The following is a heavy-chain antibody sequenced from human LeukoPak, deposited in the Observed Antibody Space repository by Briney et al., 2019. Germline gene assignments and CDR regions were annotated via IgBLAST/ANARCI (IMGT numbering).Heavy chain of an antibody. V-gene: IGHV3-23*01. D-gene: IGHD1-1*01. CDR1: AFTFSNHG. Sequence: GGSLRLSCAASAFTFSNHGMNWVRQAPGKGLEWVSAISGSGGSTYYADSVKGRFTISRDNSKNTLYLQMNSLRAEDTALYYCAKGLERESRLDSWGQGTLVTVSS. J-gene: IGHJ4*02. CDR2: ISGSGGST. CDR3: AKGLERESRLDS.